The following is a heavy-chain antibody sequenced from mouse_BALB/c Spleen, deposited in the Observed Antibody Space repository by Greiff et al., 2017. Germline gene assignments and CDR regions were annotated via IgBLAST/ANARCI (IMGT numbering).Heavy chain of an antibody. CDR2: IYWDDDK. V-gene: IGHV8-12*01. J-gene: IGHJ3*01. CDR3: ARRDYYAGFAY. D-gene: IGHD2-1*01. CDR1: GFSLSTSGMG. Sequence: QVTLKVSGPGILQPSQTLSLTCSFSGFSLSTSGMGVSWIRQPSGKGLEWLAHIYWDDDKRYNPSLKSRLTISKDTSRNQVFLKITSVDTADTATYYCARRDYYAGFAYWGQGTLVTVSA.